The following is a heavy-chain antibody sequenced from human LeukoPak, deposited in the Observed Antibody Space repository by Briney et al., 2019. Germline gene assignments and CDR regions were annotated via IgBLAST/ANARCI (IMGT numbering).Heavy chain of an antibody. D-gene: IGHD2-15*01. V-gene: IGHV3-53*01. J-gene: IGHJ3*01. CDR1: GFTVRTNY. Sequence: VGSLRLSCTASGFTVRTNYMSSVRESPRNGLEWCSIMYSCGSTDYAHSVKGRFIISRDHSENTLYLQMNSLRGEDPAVYYCSRDRYCSGGSCYGDAFDLWGQGTMVTVPS. CDR3: SRDRYCSGGSCYGDAFDL. CDR2: MYSCGST.